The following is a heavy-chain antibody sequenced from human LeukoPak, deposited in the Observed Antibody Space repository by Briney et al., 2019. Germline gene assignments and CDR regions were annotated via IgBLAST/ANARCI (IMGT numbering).Heavy chain of an antibody. Sequence: SVKVSCKASGGTFSSYAISWVRQAPGQGLEWMGGIIPIFGTANYAQKFQGRVTITTDESTSTAYMELSSLRSEDTAVYYCARGGGVLVVPAAIRAFDIWGQGTMVTVSS. CDR2: IIPIFGTA. CDR3: ARGGGVLVVPAAIRAFDI. D-gene: IGHD2-2*01. J-gene: IGHJ3*02. CDR1: GGTFSSYA. V-gene: IGHV1-69*05.